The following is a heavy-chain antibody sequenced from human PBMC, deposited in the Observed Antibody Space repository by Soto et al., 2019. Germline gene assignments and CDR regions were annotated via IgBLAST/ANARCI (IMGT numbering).Heavy chain of an antibody. CDR1: GFTFSSYA. J-gene: IGHJ4*02. CDR2: ISGSGGST. V-gene: IGHV3-23*01. D-gene: IGHD1-26*01. CDR3: AKCEWELTTGFDY. Sequence: LRLSCAASGFTFSSYAMSWVRQAPGKGLEWVSAISGSGGSTYYADSVKGRFTISRDNSKNTLYLQMNSLRAEDTAVYYCAKCEWELTTGFDYWGQGTLVTVSS.